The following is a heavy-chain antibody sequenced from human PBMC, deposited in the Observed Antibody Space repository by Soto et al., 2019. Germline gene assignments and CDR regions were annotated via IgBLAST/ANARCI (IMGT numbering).Heavy chain of an antibody. V-gene: IGHV4-59*01. J-gene: IGHJ3*02. D-gene: IGHD5-12*01. CDR1: GGSISSYY. CDR2: IYYSGST. CDR3: ARVGYSGYDLDAFDI. Sequence: SQTLSLTCTVSGGSISSYYWSWIRQPPGKGLEWIGYIYYSGSTNYNPSLKSRVTISVDTSKNQFSLKLSSVTAADTAVYYCARVGYSGYDLDAFDIWGQGTMVTVSS.